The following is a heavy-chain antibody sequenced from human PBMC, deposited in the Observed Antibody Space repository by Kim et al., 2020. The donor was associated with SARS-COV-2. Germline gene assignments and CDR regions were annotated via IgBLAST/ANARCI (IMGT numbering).Heavy chain of an antibody. Sequence: YYNPSLKSRVTISVDTSKNQFSLKLSSMTAADTAVYYCARGSTVVRNFDYWGQGTLVTVSS. J-gene: IGHJ4*02. CDR3: ARGSTVVRNFDY. V-gene: IGHV4-31*02. D-gene: IGHD4-17*01.